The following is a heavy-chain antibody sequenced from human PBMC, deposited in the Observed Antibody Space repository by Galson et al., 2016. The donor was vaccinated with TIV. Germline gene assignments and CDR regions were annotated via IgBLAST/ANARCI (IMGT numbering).Heavy chain of an antibody. CDR1: GGSVSRGTYY. D-gene: IGHD6-13*01. J-gene: IGHJ2*01. CDR2: VYYNGKT. CDR3: TRDPTYSNSWYWYFDL. Sequence: ETLSLTCSVSGGSVSRGTYYWSWLRQSPGKRLEWIGYVYYNGKTNYNPSLKSRVNMSIDRSKNQFSLTLRSVTAADTAVYFCTRDPTYSNSWYWYFDLWGRGTLVTVSS. V-gene: IGHV4-61*01.